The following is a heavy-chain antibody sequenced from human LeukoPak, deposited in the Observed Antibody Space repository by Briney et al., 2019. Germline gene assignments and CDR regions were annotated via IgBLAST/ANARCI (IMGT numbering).Heavy chain of an antibody. Sequence: GGSLRLSRAASGFTVSSNYMSWVRQAPGKGLEWVSVIYSGGSTYYADSVKGRFTISRDNSKNTLYLQMNSLRAEDTAVYYCARAWWFGEDAFDIWGQGTMVTVSS. CDR1: GFTVSSNY. V-gene: IGHV3-53*01. D-gene: IGHD3-10*01. CDR3: ARAWWFGEDAFDI. CDR2: IYSGGST. J-gene: IGHJ3*02.